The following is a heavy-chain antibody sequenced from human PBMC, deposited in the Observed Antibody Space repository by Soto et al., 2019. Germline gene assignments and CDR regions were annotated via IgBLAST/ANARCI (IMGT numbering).Heavy chain of an antibody. CDR1: GFTFSSYA. J-gene: IGHJ4*02. Sequence: GGSLRLSCAASGFTFSSYAMSWVRQAPGKGLEWVSAISGSGGSTYYTDSVKGRFTISRDNSKNTLYLQMNSLRAEDTAVYYCAKGQNVLRYFDWSQTFDYWGQGTLVTVSS. CDR3: AKGQNVLRYFDWSQTFDY. CDR2: ISGSGGST. D-gene: IGHD3-9*01. V-gene: IGHV3-23*01.